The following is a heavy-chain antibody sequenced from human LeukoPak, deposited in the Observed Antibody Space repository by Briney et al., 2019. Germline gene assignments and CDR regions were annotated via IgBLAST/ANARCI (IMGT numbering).Heavy chain of an antibody. V-gene: IGHV3-21*01. D-gene: IGHD6-13*01. CDR3: ARGPLAAAGDY. Sequence: GGPLRLSCAASGFTFSSYSMSWVRQAPGKGLEWVSSISSSSSYIYYADSVKGRFTISRDNAKNSLYLQMNSLRAEDTAVYYCARGPLAAAGDYWGQGTLVTVSS. CDR2: ISSSSSYI. CDR1: GFTFSSYS. J-gene: IGHJ4*02.